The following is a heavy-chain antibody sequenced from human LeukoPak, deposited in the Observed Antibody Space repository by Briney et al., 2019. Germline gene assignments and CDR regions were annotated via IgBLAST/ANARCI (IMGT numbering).Heavy chain of an antibody. J-gene: IGHJ4*02. V-gene: IGHV3-23*01. CDR1: GFTFSSYG. D-gene: IGHD3-9*01. CDR3: ASGEEYYDILTGYSRKLDY. Sequence: GGSLRLSCAASGFTFSSYGMSWVRQAPGKGLEWVSAISGSGGSTYYADSVKGRFTISRDNSKNTLYLQMNSLRAEDTAVYYCASGEEYYDILTGYSRKLDYWGQGTLVTVSS. CDR2: ISGSGGST.